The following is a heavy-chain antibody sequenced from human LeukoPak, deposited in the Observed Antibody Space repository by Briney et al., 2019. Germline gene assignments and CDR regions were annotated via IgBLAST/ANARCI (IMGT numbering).Heavy chain of an antibody. J-gene: IGHJ4*02. D-gene: IGHD4-11*01. CDR2: IEQDGSEK. V-gene: IGHV3-7*01. Sequence: GGSLRLSCAASGFTFSSYWMSWVRQAPGKGLEWVANIEQDGSEKYYVDSVKGRFTISRDNSKNTLYLQMNSLRAEDTAVYYCAAMTSVTTGDYWGQGTLVTVSS. CDR1: GFTFSSYW. CDR3: AAMTSVTTGDY.